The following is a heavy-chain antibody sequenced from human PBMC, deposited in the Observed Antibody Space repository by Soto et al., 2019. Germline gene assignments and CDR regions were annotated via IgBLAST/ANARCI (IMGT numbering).Heavy chain of an antibody. CDR2: ISGSGSST. CDR3: ASLSSAWQVGFDY. D-gene: IGHD6-25*01. CDR1: GFTFSSYA. Sequence: PGGSLRLSCAASGFTFSSYAMSWVRQAPGKGLEWVSGISGSGSSTYYADSVKGRFTISRDNSKNTLYLQMNSLRVEDTAVFYCASLSSAWQVGFDYWGQGTLVTVS. V-gene: IGHV3-23*01. J-gene: IGHJ4*02.